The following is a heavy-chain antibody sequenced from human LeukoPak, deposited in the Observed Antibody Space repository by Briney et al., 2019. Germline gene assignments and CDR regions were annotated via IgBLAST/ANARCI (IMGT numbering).Heavy chain of an antibody. V-gene: IGHV4-61*10. CDR1: GGSISSGSYY. CDR3: ARAHPSQYDSSAQDIDY. J-gene: IGHJ4*02. Sequence: EPSQTLSLTCTVSGGSISSGSYYWSWIRQPAGKGLEWIGYIYYSGSTNYSPSLKSRVTISVDTSKNQFSLKLSSVTAADTAVYYCARAHPSQYDSSAQDIDYWGQGTLVTVSS. CDR2: IYYSGST. D-gene: IGHD3-22*01.